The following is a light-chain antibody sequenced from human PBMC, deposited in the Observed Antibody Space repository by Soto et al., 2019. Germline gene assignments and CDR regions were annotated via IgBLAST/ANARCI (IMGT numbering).Light chain of an antibody. CDR2: KAS. CDR3: QQYNSYSLT. J-gene: IGKJ4*01. V-gene: IGKV1-5*03. Sequence: DIQMTQSPSTLSASVGDRVTITCRASQSISIWLAWYQQKPGKAPKLLIYKASSLESGVPSRFSGSRSGTEFTLTISSLQPDDFATHYCQQYNSYSLTFGGGTKVEIK. CDR1: QSISIW.